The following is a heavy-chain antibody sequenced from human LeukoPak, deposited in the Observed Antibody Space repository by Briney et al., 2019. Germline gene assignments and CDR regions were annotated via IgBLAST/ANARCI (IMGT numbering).Heavy chain of an antibody. D-gene: IGHD3-22*01. J-gene: IGHJ4*02. V-gene: IGHV3-11*01. Sequence: GGSLRLSCAASGFTFSDYYMSWIRQAPGKGLEWVPYISSSGSTIYYADSVKGRFTISRDNAKNSLYLQMNSLRAEDTAVYYCASLYYYDSSGYSDYWGQGTLVTVSS. CDR1: GFTFSDYY. CDR3: ASLYYYDSSGYSDY. CDR2: ISSSGSTI.